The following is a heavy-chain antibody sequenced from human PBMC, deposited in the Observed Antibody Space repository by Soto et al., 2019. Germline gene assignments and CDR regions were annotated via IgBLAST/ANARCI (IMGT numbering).Heavy chain of an antibody. CDR1: GFTFADYA. Sequence: EVQLVASGGGLVQPGRSLRLTCAASGFTFADYAIHWVRQAPGKVLEWVAGISWHGRSISYADYVKRRFTIYRENANNSLYLQMNGLMAEDTALYYCAKDWEILSYYYYMDVWGKGTTVTVSS. J-gene: IGHJ6*03. CDR3: AKDWEILSYYYYMDV. CDR2: ISWHGRSI. D-gene: IGHD1-26*01. V-gene: IGHV3-9*01.